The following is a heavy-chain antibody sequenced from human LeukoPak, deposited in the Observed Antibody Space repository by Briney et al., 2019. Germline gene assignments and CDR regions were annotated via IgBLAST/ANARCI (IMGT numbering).Heavy chain of an antibody. Sequence: PGGSLRLSCAASGFTFSSYAMSWVRQAPGKGLEWVSAISGSGGSTYYADSVKGRFTISRDNSKNTLYLQMNSLRAEDTAVYYCAKSGIVVVPAAMDWFDPWGQGTLVTVSS. CDR3: AKSGIVVVPAAMDWFDP. CDR2: ISGSGGST. D-gene: IGHD2-2*01. CDR1: GFTFSSYA. J-gene: IGHJ5*02. V-gene: IGHV3-23*01.